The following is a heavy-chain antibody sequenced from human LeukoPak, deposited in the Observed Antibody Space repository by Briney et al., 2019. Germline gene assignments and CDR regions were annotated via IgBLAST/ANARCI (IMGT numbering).Heavy chain of an antibody. J-gene: IGHJ4*02. CDR1: GYTFTSYG. Sequence: ATVKVSCKASGYTFTSYGISWVRQAPGQGLEWMGWISAYNGNTNYAQKLQGRVTITTDTSTSTACMELRSLRSDDTAVYYCARATYGITMIVVVPEFDYWGQGTLVTVSS. V-gene: IGHV1-18*01. CDR2: ISAYNGNT. D-gene: IGHD3-22*01. CDR3: ARATYGITMIVVVPEFDY.